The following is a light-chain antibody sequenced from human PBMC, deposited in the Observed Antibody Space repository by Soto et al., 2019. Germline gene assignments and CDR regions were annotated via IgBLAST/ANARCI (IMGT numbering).Light chain of an antibody. J-gene: IGKJ3*01. CDR2: DVS. CDR1: QDISNY. CDR3: QQYDTRIT. Sequence: DIQMTQSPSSLSASVGDRVTVTCQASQDISNYLNWYQQKPGKAPKLLIYDVSYLKTGVPSRFSGSGSGTNFTFTISSLQPEDIATYYCQQYDTRITFGPGTKVDIK. V-gene: IGKV1-33*01.